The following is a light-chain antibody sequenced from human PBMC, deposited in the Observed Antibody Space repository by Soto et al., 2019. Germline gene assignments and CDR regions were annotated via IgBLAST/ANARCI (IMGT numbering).Light chain of an antibody. J-gene: IGKJ5*01. V-gene: IGKV3-15*01. CDR2: DAY. Sequence: TPSPVTXSLQAVQTAPPSCRVSQSVSRKLAWYQKKPGQDKXLXXXDAYTRDNVIQDGFSGSGSGKELTLTTRSRKFEDFEGYYCQQYNEGRRITFGDGTRLET. CDR3: QQYNEGRRIT. CDR1: QSVSRK.